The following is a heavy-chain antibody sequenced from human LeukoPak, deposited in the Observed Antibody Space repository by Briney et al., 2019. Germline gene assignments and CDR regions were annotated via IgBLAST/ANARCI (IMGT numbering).Heavy chain of an antibody. D-gene: IGHD2-2*01. CDR3: ARGGGPYCSSTSCYPFDP. J-gene: IGHJ5*02. Sequence: VSVKVCCKASGYTFTSYGISWVRQAPGQGLVWMGWINPNSGGTNYAQKFQGRVTMTRDTSISTAYMELSRLRSDDTPVYYCARGGGPYCSSTSCYPFDPWGQGTLVTVSS. CDR2: INPNSGGT. V-gene: IGHV1-2*02. CDR1: GYTFTSYG.